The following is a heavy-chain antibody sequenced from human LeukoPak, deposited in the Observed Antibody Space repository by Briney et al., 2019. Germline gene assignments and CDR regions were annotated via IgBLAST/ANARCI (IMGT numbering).Heavy chain of an antibody. Sequence: PSETLSLTCAVYGGSFSGYYWSWIRQPPGKGLEWIGEINHSGSTNYNPSLKSRVTISVDTSKNQFSLELSSVTAADTAVYYCARGTGVVALYYFDYWGQGTLVTVSS. V-gene: IGHV4-34*01. CDR1: GGSFSGYY. CDR2: INHSGST. CDR3: ARGTGVVALYYFDY. D-gene: IGHD3-22*01. J-gene: IGHJ4*02.